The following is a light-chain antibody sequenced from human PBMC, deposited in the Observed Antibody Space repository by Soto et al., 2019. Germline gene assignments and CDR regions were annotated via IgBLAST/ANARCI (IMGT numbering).Light chain of an antibody. CDR3: SSYTSSSTYV. V-gene: IGLV2-18*02. CDR1: SSDVGYYNR. J-gene: IGLJ1*01. Sequence: QSALTQPPSVSGSPGQSVTISCTGTSSDVGYYNRVSWYQQPPGTAPKLMIYEVTNRPSGVPDRFSGSKSGNTASLIISGLRAEDEADYYCSSYTSSSTYVFGTGTQLTVL. CDR2: EVT.